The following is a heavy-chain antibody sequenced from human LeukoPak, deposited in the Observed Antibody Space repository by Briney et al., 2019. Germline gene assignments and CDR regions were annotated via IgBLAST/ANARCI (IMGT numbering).Heavy chain of an antibody. J-gene: IGHJ4*02. V-gene: IGHV3-7*01. Sequence: GGSLRLSCAASGFTFTSYWMTWVRQAPAKGLEWVANIKQDGSEKYYVDSVKGRFTISRDNAKNSLYLQMDSLRVEDTAVYYCARVRGSQSFDYWGQGTLVTVSS. CDR1: GFTFTSYW. CDR2: IKQDGSEK. D-gene: IGHD1-26*01. CDR3: ARVRGSQSFDY.